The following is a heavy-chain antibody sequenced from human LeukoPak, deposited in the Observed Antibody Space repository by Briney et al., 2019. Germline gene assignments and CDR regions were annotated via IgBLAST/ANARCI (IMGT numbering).Heavy chain of an antibody. V-gene: IGHV4-39*07. CDR1: GGSVSRSPYY. D-gene: IGHD3-10*01. Sequence: SETLSLTCTVSGGSVSRSPYYWGWIRQPPGKGLEWIGNIYYSGSTYYNPSLKSRVTISVDTSKNQFSLRLNSVTAADTAVYYGARGGYYGSGNDFRFDPWGQGTLVTVSS. J-gene: IGHJ5*02. CDR2: IYYSGST. CDR3: ARGGYYGSGNDFRFDP.